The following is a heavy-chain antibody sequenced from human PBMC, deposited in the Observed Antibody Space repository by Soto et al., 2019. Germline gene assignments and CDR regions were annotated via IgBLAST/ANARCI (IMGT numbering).Heavy chain of an antibody. CDR3: ARGDCGGDCYSIGWFDP. J-gene: IGHJ5*02. V-gene: IGHV4-31*03. CDR1: GGSISSGGYY. CDR2: IYYSGST. Sequence: QVQLQESGPGLVKPSQTLSLTCTVSGGSISSGGYYWSWIRQHPGKGLEWIGYIYYSGSTFYNPSLKRRVTVSVHTSKNQYSRKLSSVTAADTAVYYCARGDCGGDCYSIGWFDPWAQGTLVTVSS. D-gene: IGHD2-21*02.